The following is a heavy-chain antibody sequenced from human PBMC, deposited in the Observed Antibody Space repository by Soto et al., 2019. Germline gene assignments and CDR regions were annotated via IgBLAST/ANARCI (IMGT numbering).Heavy chain of an antibody. CDR1: GSTFSGYS. CDR3: VAERGPVIVYPDF. Sequence: ASVNVSCKASGSTFSGYSLHWLRQAPAVGRVWVGWMNPESGDSQYGETFQGRVTMIRDTSSATVHMELCGLRPDDTGSYYYVAERGPVIVYPDFWGQGTQVTVSS. CDR2: MNPESGDS. J-gene: IGHJ4*02. V-gene: IGHV1-2*02. D-gene: IGHD3-16*02.